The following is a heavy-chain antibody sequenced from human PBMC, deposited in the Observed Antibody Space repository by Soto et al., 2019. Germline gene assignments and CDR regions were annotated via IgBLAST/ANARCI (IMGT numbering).Heavy chain of an antibody. J-gene: IGHJ5*02. CDR2: IYYSGST. Sequence: SETLSLTCTVSGGSISSSSYYWGWIRQPPGKGLEWIGSIYYSGSTYYNPSLKSRVTISVDTSKNQFSLKLSSVTAADTAVYYCASDVMRELWPSLGWFDPWGQGTLVTVSS. CDR3: ASDVMRELWPSLGWFDP. V-gene: IGHV4-39*01. D-gene: IGHD1-26*01. CDR1: GGSISSSSYY.